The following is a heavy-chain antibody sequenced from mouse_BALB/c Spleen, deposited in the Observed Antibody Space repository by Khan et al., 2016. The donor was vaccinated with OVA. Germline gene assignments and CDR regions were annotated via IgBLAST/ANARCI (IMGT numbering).Heavy chain of an antibody. V-gene: IGHV14-3*02. Sequence: VQLKQSGAELVKPGASVKLSCTGSGFTITDTYIHWVKRTPEQGLEWIGRITPANGNTAYDPKFQGKATLTVDTSSNTAYLQLSSLTSGDTAAYYCVRTACDPRNFEVWGAGTTVTVSS. CDR3: VRTACDPRNFEV. D-gene: IGHD2-13*01. CDR1: GFTITDTY. J-gene: IGHJ1*01. CDR2: ITPANGNT.